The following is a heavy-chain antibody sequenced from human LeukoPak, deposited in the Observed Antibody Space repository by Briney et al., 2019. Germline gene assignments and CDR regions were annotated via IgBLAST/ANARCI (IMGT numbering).Heavy chain of an antibody. Sequence: GGSLRLSCAASGFTFSSYAMSWVRQAPGKGLEWVSTISDSDGSTYYADSVKGRFTISRDNSKNTLYLQMNSLRAEDTAVYYCARGSRYYYGMDVWGQGTTVTVSS. CDR2: ISDSDGST. D-gene: IGHD6-13*01. CDR3: ARGSRYYYGMDV. CDR1: GFTFSSYA. V-gene: IGHV3-23*01. J-gene: IGHJ6*02.